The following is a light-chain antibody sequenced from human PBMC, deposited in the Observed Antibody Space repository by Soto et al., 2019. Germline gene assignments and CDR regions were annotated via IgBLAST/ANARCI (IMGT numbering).Light chain of an antibody. V-gene: IGKV3-11*01. J-gene: IGKJ1*01. CDR3: QQSSNWPWT. CDR2: DAS. Sequence: EIVLTQSPATLSLSPGERATLSCWASQSVSSYLAWYQHKPGQAPRLLIYDASNRATGIPARFSGSGSGTDFTLTISSLEPEDFAVYYCQQSSNWPWTFGQATKADIK. CDR1: QSVSSY.